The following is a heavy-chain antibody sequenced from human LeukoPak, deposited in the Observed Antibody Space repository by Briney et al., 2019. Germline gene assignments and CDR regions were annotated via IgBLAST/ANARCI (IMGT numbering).Heavy chain of an antibody. CDR2: ISYDGSNK. CDR1: GFTFSSYG. Sequence: GGSLRLSCAASGFTFSSYGMHWVRQAPGKGLEWVAVISYDGSNKYYADSVKGRFTISRDNSKNTLYLQMNSLRAEDTAVYYCAKPHGPYYDSSGYYFDYWGQGTLVTVSS. CDR3: AKPHGPYYDSSGYYFDY. V-gene: IGHV3-30*18. D-gene: IGHD3-22*01. J-gene: IGHJ4*02.